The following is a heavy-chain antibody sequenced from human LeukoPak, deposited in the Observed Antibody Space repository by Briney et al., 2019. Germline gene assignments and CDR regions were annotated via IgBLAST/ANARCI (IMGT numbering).Heavy chain of an antibody. Sequence: TGGSLRLSCAASGFTFSRCWMSWVRQAPGKGLEWVANIKQDEREKYYVDSVKGRFTISRDNAKNSLYLQMNSLRAEDTAVYYCARDKEDYDSSGYTPDYWGQGILVTVSS. D-gene: IGHD3-22*01. J-gene: IGHJ4*02. V-gene: IGHV3-7*01. CDR1: GFTFSRCW. CDR2: IKQDEREK. CDR3: ARDKEDYDSSGYTPDY.